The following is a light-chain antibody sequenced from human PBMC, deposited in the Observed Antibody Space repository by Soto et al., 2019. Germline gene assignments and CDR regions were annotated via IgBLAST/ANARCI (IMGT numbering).Light chain of an antibody. J-gene: IGLJ2*01. V-gene: IGLV3-1*01. Sequence: SSELTQPPSVSVSPGQTASITCSGDKLGDKYACWYQQKPGQSPVLVIYQDSKRPSGIPERFSGSNSGNTATLTISGTQAMDEADYYCQAWDSSTVRGVVFGGGTKLTVL. CDR1: KLGDKY. CDR2: QDS. CDR3: QAWDSSTVRGVV.